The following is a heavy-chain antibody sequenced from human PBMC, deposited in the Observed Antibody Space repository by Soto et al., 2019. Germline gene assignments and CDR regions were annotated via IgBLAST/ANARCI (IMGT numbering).Heavy chain of an antibody. J-gene: IGHJ3*02. D-gene: IGHD5-18*01. CDR2: ISSGGTTI. V-gene: IGHV3-48*02. CDR1: GFTFSSYT. Sequence: EVQLVESGGDLVQPGGSLRLSCAASGFTFSSYTINWVRQAPGRGLEWVSYISSGGTTIYYADSVKGRFTISRDNAKNSLYLQMNSLRDEDTAVYYCARAIPMVTTLRPFEIWGQGTMVTVSS. CDR3: ARAIPMVTTLRPFEI.